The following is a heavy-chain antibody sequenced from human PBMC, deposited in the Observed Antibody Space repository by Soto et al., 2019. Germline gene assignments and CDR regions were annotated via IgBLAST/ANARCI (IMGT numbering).Heavy chain of an antibody. V-gene: IGHV1-18*01. Sequence: QVQLVQAGAEVKKPGASVKVYCKASGYTFTSYGISLVRQAPGQALEWMGWISAYNGNTNYAQKLQGRVTKTTDTSTSTDYRELSSLGSDDTYVYYCARGELWDDYWGQGTLVTVSS. D-gene: IGHD1-26*01. CDR3: ARGELWDDY. CDR2: ISAYNGNT. J-gene: IGHJ4*02. CDR1: GYTFTSYG.